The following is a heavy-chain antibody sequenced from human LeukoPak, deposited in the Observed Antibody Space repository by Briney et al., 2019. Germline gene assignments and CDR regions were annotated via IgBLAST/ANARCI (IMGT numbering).Heavy chain of an antibody. CDR3: AKGLYRRAAVQPDFDY. V-gene: IGHV3-30-3*01. J-gene: IGHJ4*02. D-gene: IGHD6-13*01. CDR2: ISFDGSNK. Sequence: PSGGSLRLSCAASGFTFSNYAMHWVRQAPGKGLEWVTVISFDGSNKYYADSVKGRFTISRDNSKNTLYLQMNSLRAEDTAVYYCAKGLYRRAAVQPDFDYWGQGTLVTVSS. CDR1: GFTFSNYA.